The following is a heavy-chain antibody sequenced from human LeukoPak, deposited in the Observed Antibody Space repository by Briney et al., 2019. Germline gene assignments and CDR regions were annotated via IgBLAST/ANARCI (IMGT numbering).Heavy chain of an antibody. Sequence: PSETLSLTCAVSGGSVSHSNWWTWVRQSPGKGLEWIGEVHPSEGTNYNPSLKSRVTISLDKSKNQFSLELNSVTAADTAIYYCAIYYDRSGYKLDYWGQGTLVTVSS. CDR2: VHPSEGT. CDR1: GGSVSHSNW. CDR3: AIYYDRSGYKLDY. V-gene: IGHV4-4*02. J-gene: IGHJ4*02. D-gene: IGHD3-22*01.